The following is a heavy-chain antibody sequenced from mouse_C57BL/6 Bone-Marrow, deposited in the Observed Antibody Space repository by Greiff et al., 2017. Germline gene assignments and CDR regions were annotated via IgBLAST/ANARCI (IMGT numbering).Heavy chain of an antibody. Sequence: IQLQQSGAELVRPGTSVKVSCKASGYAFTNYLIEWVKQRPGQGLEWIGVINPGSGGTNYNEKFKGKATLTADKSSSTAYMQLSSLTSEDSAVYFCARSKNWASWFAYWGQGTLVTVSA. J-gene: IGHJ3*01. CDR1: GYAFTNYL. CDR3: ARSKNWASWFAY. CDR2: INPGSGGT. D-gene: IGHD4-1*01. V-gene: IGHV1-54*01.